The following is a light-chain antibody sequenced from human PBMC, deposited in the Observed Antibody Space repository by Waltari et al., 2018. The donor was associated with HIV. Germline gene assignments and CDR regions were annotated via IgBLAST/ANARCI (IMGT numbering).Light chain of an antibody. CDR1: SSDVGGYNY. V-gene: IGLV2-8*01. CDR3: TSYAGSTTFGV. J-gene: IGLJ1*01. CDR2: EVN. Sequence: QSALTQPPSASGSPGQSVTISCTGTSSDVGGYNYVSWYQHHPGRAPKLIIYEVNKRPSGVPDRFSGSKSANTASLTVSGLQADDEAEYYCTSYAGSTTFGVFGTGTKVTVL.